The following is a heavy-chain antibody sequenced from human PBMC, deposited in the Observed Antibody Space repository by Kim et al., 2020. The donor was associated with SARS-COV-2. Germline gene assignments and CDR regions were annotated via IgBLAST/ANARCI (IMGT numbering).Heavy chain of an antibody. D-gene: IGHD3-22*01. Sequence: GGSLRLSCAASGFTFSSYAMHWVRQAPGKGLEWVAVISYDGSNKYYADSVKGRFTISRDNSKNTLYLQMNSLRAEDTAVYYCARDPDYYDSPGLDYWGQG. CDR2: ISYDGSNK. V-gene: IGHV3-30*04. J-gene: IGHJ4*02. CDR3: ARDPDYYDSPGLDY. CDR1: GFTFSSYA.